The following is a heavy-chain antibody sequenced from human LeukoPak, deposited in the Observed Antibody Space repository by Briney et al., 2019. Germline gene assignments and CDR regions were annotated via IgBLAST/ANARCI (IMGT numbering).Heavy chain of an antibody. V-gene: IGHV3-23*01. CDR2: ISGSGGTT. D-gene: IGHD5-24*01. Sequence: GGSLRLSCAASGFTFSNYAMTWVRQAPGKGLEWVSVISGSGGTTYYADSVKGRFTISRDNSKNTVYLQINSLRAEDTAVYYCANGGRRDGYNYWGQGTLVTVSS. J-gene: IGHJ4*02. CDR1: GFTFSNYA. CDR3: ANGGRRDGYNY.